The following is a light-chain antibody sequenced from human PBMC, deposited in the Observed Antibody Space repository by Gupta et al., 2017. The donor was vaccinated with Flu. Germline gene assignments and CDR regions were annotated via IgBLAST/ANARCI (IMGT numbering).Light chain of an antibody. CDR3: CSYAGNYAWV. V-gene: IGLV2-11*03. CDR1: SSDVGGYNY. CDR2: DVN. Sequence: SVTISCTGTSSDVGGYNYFSWYQQHPAKAHKVIIYDVNQRPSGVPNRFSGSKSGMTASLTISGLQAEEEADYYCCSYAGNYAWVFGGGTKLTVL. J-gene: IGLJ3*02.